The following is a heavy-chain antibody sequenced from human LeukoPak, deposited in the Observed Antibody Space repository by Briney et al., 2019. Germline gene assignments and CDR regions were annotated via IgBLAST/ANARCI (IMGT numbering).Heavy chain of an antibody. J-gene: IGHJ4*02. CDR1: GFTLDDYG. CDR2: INWNGGST. Sequence: PGGSLRLSCAASGFTLDDYGMSWVRQAPGKGLEWVSGINWNGGSTGYADSVKGRFTISRDNAKNSLYLQMNSLRAEDTALYYCARVGEWELLSYYFDYWGQGTLVTVSS. V-gene: IGHV3-20*04. D-gene: IGHD1-26*01. CDR3: ARVGEWELLSYYFDY.